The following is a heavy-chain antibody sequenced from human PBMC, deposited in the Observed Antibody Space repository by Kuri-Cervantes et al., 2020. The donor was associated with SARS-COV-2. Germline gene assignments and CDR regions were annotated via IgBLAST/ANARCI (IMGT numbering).Heavy chain of an antibody. CDR2: ISSSSSYI. D-gene: IGHD3-16*02. J-gene: IGHJ6*03. CDR3: ARDLTLGYTEAYYYYMDV. CDR1: GFTVSSNY. Sequence: GESLKISCAASGFTVSSNYMSWVRQAPGKGLEWFSSISSSSSYIYYADSVKGRFTISRDNAKNSLYLQMNSLRAEDTAVYYCARDLTLGYTEAYYYYMDVWGKGTMVTVSS. V-gene: IGHV3-21*01.